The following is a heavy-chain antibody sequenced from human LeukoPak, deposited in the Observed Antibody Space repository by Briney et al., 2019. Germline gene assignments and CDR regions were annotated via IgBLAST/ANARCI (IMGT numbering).Heavy chain of an antibody. CDR3: ARELSRTGTTSWFDP. J-gene: IGHJ5*02. Sequence: ASVKVSCRACGYTFTGYYMHWVRQAPGQRLEWMGWINPNSGGTNYAQKFQGRVTMTRATSISTAYMELSRLRSDDTAVYYCARELSRTGTTSWFDPWGQGTLVTVS. CDR2: INPNSGGT. D-gene: IGHD1-7*01. V-gene: IGHV1-2*02. CDR1: GYTFTGYY.